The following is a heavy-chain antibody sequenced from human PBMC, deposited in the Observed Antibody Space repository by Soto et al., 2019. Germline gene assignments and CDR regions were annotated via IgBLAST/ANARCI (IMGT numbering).Heavy chain of an antibody. Sequence: GGSLSLFCAASGFTFSSYGMHSVRQAPGKGLEWVAVISYDGSDKYYADSVKGRFTISRDNSKNTLYLQMNSLRAEDTAVYYCAKDRRWLLLDYWGQGTLVTVSS. D-gene: IGHD5-12*01. V-gene: IGHV3-30*18. CDR3: AKDRRWLLLDY. J-gene: IGHJ4*02. CDR1: GFTFSSYG. CDR2: ISYDGSDK.